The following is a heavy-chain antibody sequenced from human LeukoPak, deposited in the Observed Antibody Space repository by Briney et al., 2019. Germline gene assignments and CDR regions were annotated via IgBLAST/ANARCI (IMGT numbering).Heavy chain of an antibody. J-gene: IGHJ2*01. V-gene: IGHV1-69*04. CDR1: GYTFTSYD. Sequence: ASVKVSCKASGYTFTSYDITWVRQAPGQGLEWMGRIIPVLGIPNYAQKFQGRVTITADKASSTAYMELSSLRSEDTAVYFCARVPGRAVAGHPYWYLDLWGRGTLVTVSS. CDR2: IIPVLGIP. D-gene: IGHD6-19*01. CDR3: ARVPGRAVAGHPYWYLDL.